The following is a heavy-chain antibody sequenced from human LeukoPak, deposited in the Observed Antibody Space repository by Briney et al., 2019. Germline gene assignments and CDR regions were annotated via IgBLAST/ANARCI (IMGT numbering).Heavy chain of an antibody. D-gene: IGHD2-2*01. Sequence: PSQTLSLTCTVSGGSISSGGYYWSWIRQHPGKGLEWIGYIYYSGSTYYNPSLKSRVTISVDTSKNQFSLKLSSVTAADTAVYCCAREAPGYCSSTSCYNWFDPWGEGTVVTVSS. CDR1: GGSISSGGYY. CDR2: IYYSGST. J-gene: IGHJ5*02. CDR3: AREAPGYCSSTSCYNWFDP. V-gene: IGHV4-31*03.